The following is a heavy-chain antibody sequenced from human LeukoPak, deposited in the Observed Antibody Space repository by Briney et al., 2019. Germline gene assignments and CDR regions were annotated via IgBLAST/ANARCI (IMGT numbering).Heavy chain of an antibody. D-gene: IGHD3-3*01. CDR3: ARGSTYYDFWSGYDHYYYYYMDV. CDR2: MNPNSGNT. J-gene: IGHJ6*03. CDR1: GYTFTSYD. Sequence: APVKVSCKASGYTFTSYDINWVRQATGQGLEWMRWMNPNSGNTGFAQKFQGRVTMTRNTSISTAYMELSSLRSEDTAVYYCARGSTYYDFWSGYDHYYYYYMDVRGKGTTVTVSS. V-gene: IGHV1-8*01.